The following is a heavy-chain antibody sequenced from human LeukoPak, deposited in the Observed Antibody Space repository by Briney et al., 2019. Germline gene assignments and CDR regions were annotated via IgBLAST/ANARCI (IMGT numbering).Heavy chain of an antibody. CDR3: ARGPELERFDY. CDR1: GGTFSSYA. D-gene: IGHD1-1*01. Sequence: SVKVSCKASGGTFSSYAISWVRQAPGQGLEWMGGIIPIFGTANYAQKFQGRVTITTDESTSTAYIELSSLRSEDTAVYYCARGPELERFDYWGQGTLVTVSS. CDR2: IIPIFGTA. V-gene: IGHV1-69*05. J-gene: IGHJ4*02.